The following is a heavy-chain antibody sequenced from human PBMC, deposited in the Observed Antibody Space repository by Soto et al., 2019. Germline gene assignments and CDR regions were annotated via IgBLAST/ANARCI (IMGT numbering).Heavy chain of an antibody. V-gene: IGHV3-30*18. CDR2: ISYDGSKK. CDR3: AKDFAVVTGKDYYYNMAV. J-gene: IGHJ6*01. Sequence: PGGSLRLSCAASGFTFSTYGMHWVRQAPGKGLEWVAAISYDGSKKYDADSVKGRFTIYRNNFKSTLYLQMDSLRAEDTAVYYCAKDFAVVTGKDYYYNMAVWGQGTTVTVSS. CDR1: GFTFSTYG. D-gene: IGHD2-21*02.